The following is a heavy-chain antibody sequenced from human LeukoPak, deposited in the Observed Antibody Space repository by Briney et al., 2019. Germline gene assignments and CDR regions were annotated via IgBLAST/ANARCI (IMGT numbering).Heavy chain of an antibody. Sequence: SETLSLTCTVSGGSISSSSYYWGWIRQPPGKGLEWIGSIYYSGSTYYNPSLKSRVTISVDTSKNQFSLKLSSVTAADTAVYYCARDSGEAFDIWGQGTMVTVSS. J-gene: IGHJ3*02. CDR1: GGSISSSSYY. V-gene: IGHV4-39*07. CDR2: IYYSGST. CDR3: ARDSGEAFDI.